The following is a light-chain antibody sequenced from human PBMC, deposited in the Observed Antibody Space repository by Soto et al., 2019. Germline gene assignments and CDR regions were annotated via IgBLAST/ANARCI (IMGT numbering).Light chain of an antibody. J-gene: IGKJ4*01. CDR3: QQRCSWPLT. V-gene: IGKV3-11*01. CDR2: DAS. CDR1: QSVSVF. Sequence: EIVLTQSPATLSLSPGERATLSCRASQSVSVFLAWYQQKPGEAPRLLLYDASNRATGIPARFSGSGSGTDFSITISSLDPEDFAFYYCQQRCSWPLTFGGGTKVEI.